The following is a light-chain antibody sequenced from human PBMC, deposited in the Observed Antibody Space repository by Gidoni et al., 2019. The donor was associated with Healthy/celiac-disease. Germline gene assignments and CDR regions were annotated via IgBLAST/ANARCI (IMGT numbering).Light chain of an antibody. J-gene: IGKJ1*01. V-gene: IGKV3-20*01. CDR1: QSVRSSY. CDR3: QQYGSSGT. Sequence: EIVLTQSPGTLSLSPGARATLSCRASQSVRSSYLAFYQQKPGQAPSLLIYGASSMAPGIPDMFSGSGSGTDFTLTIRRLELEDFAVYYGQQYGSSGTFGQGTKVEIK. CDR2: GAS.